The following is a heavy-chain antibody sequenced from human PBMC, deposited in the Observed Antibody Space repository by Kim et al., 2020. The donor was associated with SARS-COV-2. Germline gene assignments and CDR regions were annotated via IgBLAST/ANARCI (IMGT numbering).Heavy chain of an antibody. J-gene: IGHJ4*02. D-gene: IGHD1-1*01. CDR1: GFSITSYP. CDR2: HYITTQTI. Sequence: GGSLRLSCAASGFSITSYPMNWVRQAPGKGLEWVAYHYITTQTIYYADSVEGRFTISSDRAKNSVYLQMNSLRDEDTALYYCVRDGYNNWDLDYWGQGTLVTVSS. CDR3: VRDGYNNWDLDY. V-gene: IGHV3-48*02.